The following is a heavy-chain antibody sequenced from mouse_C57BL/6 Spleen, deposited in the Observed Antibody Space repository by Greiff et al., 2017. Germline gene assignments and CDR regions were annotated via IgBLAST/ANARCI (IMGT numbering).Heavy chain of an antibody. CDR1: GYTFTSYW. Sequence: QVQLKQPGAELVRPGSSVKLSCKASGYTFTSYWMDWVKQRPGQGLEWIGNIYPSDSETHYNQKFKDKATLTVDKSSSTAYMQLSSLTSEDSAVYYCASYYGSSYDWYFDVWGTGTTVTVSS. V-gene: IGHV1-61*01. CDR2: IYPSDSET. CDR3: ASYYGSSYDWYFDV. J-gene: IGHJ1*03. D-gene: IGHD1-1*01.